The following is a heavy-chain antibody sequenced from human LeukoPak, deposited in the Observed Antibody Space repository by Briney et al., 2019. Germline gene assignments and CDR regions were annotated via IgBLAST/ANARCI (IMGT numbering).Heavy chain of an antibody. CDR2: IYYSGST. D-gene: IGHD3-22*01. Sequence: SETLSLTCTVSGDSISSSSYYWGWIRQPPGKGLEWIGSIYYSGSTYYNPSLKSRVTISVDTSKNQFSLKLSSVTAADTAVYYCASPNYDSSGYYHGLDAFDIWGQGTMVTVSS. J-gene: IGHJ3*02. V-gene: IGHV4-39*01. CDR1: GDSISSSSYY. CDR3: ASPNYDSSGYYHGLDAFDI.